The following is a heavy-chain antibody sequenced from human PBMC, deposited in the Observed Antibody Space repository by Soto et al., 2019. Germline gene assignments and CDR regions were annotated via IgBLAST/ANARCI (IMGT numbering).Heavy chain of an antibody. CDR2: ISYDGSDT. D-gene: IGHD3-22*01. CDR3: AKDKDYDRSVY. J-gene: IGHJ4*02. Sequence: GGSLRLSCVASGFTFSNYGIHWVRQAPGKGLEWVAVISYDGSDTYYSDSVKGRFTISRDDSKNTLYLQMNSLRAEDTAVYYWAKDKDYDRSVYWGQVTLVTVSS. V-gene: IGHV3-30*18. CDR1: GFTFSNYG.